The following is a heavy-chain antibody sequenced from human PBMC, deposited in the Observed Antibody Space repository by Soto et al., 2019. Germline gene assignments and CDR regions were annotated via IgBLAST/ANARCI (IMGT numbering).Heavy chain of an antibody. V-gene: IGHV3-11*01. D-gene: IGHD3-3*01. CDR2: IRSSGSTI. Sequence: QVQLVESGGGLVKPGWSLRLSCAASGFPFSDYYMSWIRQAPGKGLEWVSYIRSSGSTIYYADSVKGRFTISRHKAKNSQYLQRNSLRAEDTAVYYCARGVFVGRTIFGVDIRETPTNVPYYYYMDVGGRGTTDTVSS. CDR1: GFPFSDYY. J-gene: IGHJ6*03. CDR3: ARGVFVGRTIFGVDIRETPTNVPYYYYMDV.